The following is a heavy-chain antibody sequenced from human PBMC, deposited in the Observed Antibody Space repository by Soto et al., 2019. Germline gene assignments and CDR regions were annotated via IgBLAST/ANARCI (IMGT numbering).Heavy chain of an antibody. D-gene: IGHD2-8*01. J-gene: IGHJ4*02. V-gene: IGHV3-30*18. Sequence: GGSLRLSCAASGFTFSSYGMHWVRQAPGKGLEWVAVISYDGSNKYYADSVKGRFTISRDNSKNTLYLQMNSLRAEDTAVYYCAKDPSANGYFDYWGQGTLVTVSS. CDR3: AKDPSANGYFDY. CDR2: ISYDGSNK. CDR1: GFTFSSYG.